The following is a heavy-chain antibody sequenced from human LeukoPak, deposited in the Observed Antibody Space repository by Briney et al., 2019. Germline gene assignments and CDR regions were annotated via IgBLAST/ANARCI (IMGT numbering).Heavy chain of an antibody. CDR3: ARGGSSEAFDI. CDR1: GYTFTGYY. CDR2: INANSGGT. Sequence: ASVKVSCTASGYTFTGYYMHWVRQAPGQGLEWMGWINANSGGTNYAQKFQGRVTMTRDTSINTAYMELISLRSDDTAVYYCARGGSSEAFDIWGQGTMVTVSS. J-gene: IGHJ3*02. V-gene: IGHV1-2*02.